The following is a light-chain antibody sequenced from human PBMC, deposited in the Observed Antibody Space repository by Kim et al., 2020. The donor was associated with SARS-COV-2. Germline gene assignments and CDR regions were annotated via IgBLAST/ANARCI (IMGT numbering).Light chain of an antibody. CDR3: AAWDDSLSGRV. CDR2: EVS. CDR1: SSDVGGYNY. Sequence: QSALTQPPSASGSPGQSVTISCTGTSSDVGGYNYVSWYKQRPGKAPKLMIYEVSKRPSGVPDRFSGSKSGTSASLAISGLRSEDEADYYCAAWDDSLSGRVFGGGTQLTVL. J-gene: IGLJ3*02. V-gene: IGLV2-8*01.